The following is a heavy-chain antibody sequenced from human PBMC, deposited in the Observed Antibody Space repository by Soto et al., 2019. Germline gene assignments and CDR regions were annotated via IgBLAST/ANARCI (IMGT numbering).Heavy chain of an antibody. CDR2: IGGSGSST. CDR1: GFTFSNYG. J-gene: IGHJ4*02. V-gene: IGHV3-23*01. Sequence: EVQLLESGGGLVQPGGSLRLSCAASGFTFSNYGMSWARQAPGKGPEWVSAIGGSGSSTYYADSVKGRFTISRDNSKNALYLQMNSLRAEDTAVYYCAKDRGYCSGGSCYSVYWGQGTLVTVSS. CDR3: AKDRGYCSGGSCYSVY. D-gene: IGHD2-15*01.